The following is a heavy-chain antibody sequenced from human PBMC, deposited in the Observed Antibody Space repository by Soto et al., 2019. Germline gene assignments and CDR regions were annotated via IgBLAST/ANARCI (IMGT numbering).Heavy chain of an antibody. CDR2: ISHDGINK. Sequence: QVRLVESGGGVVQPGRSLRLSCTASGFSFSSYAMYWFRQPPGKGLEWVAVISHDGINKHYADSVKGRVTVSRDNSNHSLDLQLNSLRGEEMAMYYCARDMYSSDYFVKWFEPWGQGTLVTVSS. CDR1: GFSFSSYA. CDR3: ARDMYSSDYFVKWFEP. D-gene: IGHD6-19*01. V-gene: IGHV3-30-3*01. J-gene: IGHJ5*02.